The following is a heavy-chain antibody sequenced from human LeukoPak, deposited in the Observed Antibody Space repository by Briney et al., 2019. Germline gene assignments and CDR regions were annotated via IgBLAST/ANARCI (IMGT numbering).Heavy chain of an antibody. CDR3: ARIVVGVTGNDY. V-gene: IGHV3-7*03. D-gene: IGHD2-2*01. CDR2: IKEDGSVK. CDR1: GFTFTSYW. Sequence: GGSLRLSCAASGFTFTSYWMSWLRQTPGKGLERMANIKEDGSVKSYVDSVQGRFIISRDNAKNTLYLQMNSLRAEDTALYYCARIVVGVTGNDYWGQGTLVTVSS. J-gene: IGHJ4*02.